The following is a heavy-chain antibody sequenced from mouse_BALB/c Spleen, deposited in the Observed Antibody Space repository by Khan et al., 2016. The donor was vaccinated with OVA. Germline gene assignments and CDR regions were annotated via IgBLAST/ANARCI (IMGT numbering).Heavy chain of an antibody. CDR1: GFSLTPYG. Sequence: QMQLEESGPGLVAPSQSLSIACTVSGFSLTPYGVSWIRQPPGKGLEWLGVIWGDGSTNYHSALISRLSISKDNSKSQVFLELNSLQTDDTATYYWAKLMIYSFDDCGQGTTLTVSS. V-gene: IGHV2-3*01. CDR3: AKLMIYSFDD. D-gene: IGHD2-3*01. J-gene: IGHJ2*01. CDR2: IWGDGST.